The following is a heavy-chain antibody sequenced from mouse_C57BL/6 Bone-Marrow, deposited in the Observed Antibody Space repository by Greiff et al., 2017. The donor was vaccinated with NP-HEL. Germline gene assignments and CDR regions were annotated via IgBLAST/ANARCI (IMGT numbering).Heavy chain of an antibody. D-gene: IGHD1-1*01. CDR1: GYTFTSYG. J-gene: IGHJ1*03. CDR3: APPDGTVGYFDV. V-gene: IGHV1-81*01. CDR2: IYPRSGNT. Sequence: QVQLQQSGAELARPGASVKLSCKASGYTFTSYGISWVKQRTGQGLEWIGEIYPRSGNTYYNEKFKGKATLTADKSSSTAYMELRSLTSEDSAVYFCAPPDGTVGYFDVWGTGTTVTVSS.